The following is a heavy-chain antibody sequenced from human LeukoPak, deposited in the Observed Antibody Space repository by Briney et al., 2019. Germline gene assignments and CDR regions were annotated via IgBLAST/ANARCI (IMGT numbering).Heavy chain of an antibody. CDR1: GYSFTSYW. J-gene: IGHJ3*02. CDR2: IYPGDSDT. CDR3: ASVIAARNDAFDI. V-gene: IGHV5-51*01. D-gene: IGHD6-6*01. Sequence: GESLKISCKGSGYSFTSYWIGWVRQMPGKGLEWMGIIYPGDSDTRYSPSLQGQVTMSADKSISTAYLQWSSLKASDTAMYYCASVIAARNDAFDIWGQGTMVTVSS.